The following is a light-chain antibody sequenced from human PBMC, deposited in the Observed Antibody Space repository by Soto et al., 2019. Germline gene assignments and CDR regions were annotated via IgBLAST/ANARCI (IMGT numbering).Light chain of an antibody. CDR1: QSVLYSSNNKNF. V-gene: IGKV4-1*01. CDR2: WAS. Sequence: DLVMTQSPDSLAVSLGERATINCKSSQSVLYSSNNKNFLAWYQQKPRQPPKLLIYWASTRESGVPDRFSGSGSATDFTLTISSLQAEDVAVYYCQQYYTPPPTFGQGTKVDIK. CDR3: QQYYTPPPT. J-gene: IGKJ2*01.